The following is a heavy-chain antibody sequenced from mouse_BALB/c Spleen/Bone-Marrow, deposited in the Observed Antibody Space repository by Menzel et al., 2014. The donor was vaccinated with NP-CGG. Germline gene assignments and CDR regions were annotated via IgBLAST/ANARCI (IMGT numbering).Heavy chain of an antibody. CDR1: GFTFSSFG. Sequence: EVKLMESGGGLVQPGGSRKLSCAASGFTFSSFGMHWVRQAPEKGLEWVAYINSGSSTIYYADTVKGRFPISRDNPKNTLFLQMTCLRSEDTAMYYCARRYYGSSFSYFDYWGQGTTLTVSS. V-gene: IGHV5-17*02. CDR2: INSGSSTI. CDR3: ARRYYGSSFSYFDY. J-gene: IGHJ2*01. D-gene: IGHD1-1*01.